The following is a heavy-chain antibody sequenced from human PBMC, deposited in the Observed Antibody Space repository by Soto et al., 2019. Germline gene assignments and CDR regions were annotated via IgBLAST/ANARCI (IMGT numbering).Heavy chain of an antibody. D-gene: IGHD2-21*01. Sequence: GSLRRAGIASGCTFRNYAMAWVRQAPGEDLEWVSAIGTSGTPTLYADSVKSRFSISRDDSRNTVSLQMNSLGVEDTATYYCTRILWSSRRDALDIWGQGTKVTVYS. V-gene: IGHV3-23*01. CDR2: IGTSGTPT. J-gene: IGHJ6*02. CDR3: TRILWSSRRDALDI. CDR1: GCTFRNYA.